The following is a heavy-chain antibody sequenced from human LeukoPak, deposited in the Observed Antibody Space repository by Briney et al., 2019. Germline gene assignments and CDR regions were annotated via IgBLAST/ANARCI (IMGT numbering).Heavy chain of an antibody. Sequence: PGGSLRLSCAASGFTFSSYGMHWVRQAPGKGLEWVAFIRYDGSNKYYADSVKGRFTISRDNSKNTLYLQMNSLRAEDTAVYYCAKDGAGPKQWLVQGFDYWGQGTLVTVSS. CDR1: GFTFSSYG. V-gene: IGHV3-30*02. J-gene: IGHJ4*02. D-gene: IGHD6-19*01. CDR2: IRYDGSNK. CDR3: AKDGAGPKQWLVQGFDY.